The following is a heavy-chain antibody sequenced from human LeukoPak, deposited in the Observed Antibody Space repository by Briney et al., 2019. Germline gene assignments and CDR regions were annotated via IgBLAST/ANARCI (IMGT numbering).Heavy chain of an antibody. D-gene: IGHD6-13*01. CDR2: INHSGST. V-gene: IGHV4-34*01. J-gene: IGHJ4*02. CDR3: ARAAAAKSLPEPFDY. CDR1: GGSFSGYY. Sequence: SETLSLTCAVYGGSFSGYYWSWIRQPPGKGLEWIGEINHSGSTNYNPSLKSRVTISVDTSKNQFSLKLSSVIAADTAVYYCARAAAAKSLPEPFDYWGQGTLVTVSS.